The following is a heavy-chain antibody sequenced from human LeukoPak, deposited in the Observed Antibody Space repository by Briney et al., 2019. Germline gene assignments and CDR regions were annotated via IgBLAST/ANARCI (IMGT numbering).Heavy chain of an antibody. J-gene: IGHJ4*02. V-gene: IGHV1-2*02. CDR1: GYTLTANY. CDR2: IDPNSGAT. D-gene: IGHD3-3*01. CDR3: ASGSGLYSPDY. Sequence: ASVKVSCKASGYTLTANYLHWVRQAPGQGLEWMGWIDPNSGATNHAQMFQGRVTMTRDTSIITAYMELSRLRSDDTAVYYCASGSGLYSPDYWGQGTLVTVSS.